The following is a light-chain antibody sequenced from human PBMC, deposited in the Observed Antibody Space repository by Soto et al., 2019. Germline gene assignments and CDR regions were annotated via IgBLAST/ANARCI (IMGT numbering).Light chain of an antibody. J-gene: IGKJ1*01. CDR1: QVIGND. CDR3: LQFYNFSWT. Sequence: AIQMTQSPSSLSASVGDRVTISCRASQVIGNDLAWYQQKPGKAPRLLIFAASNLQSGVPSRFSGSGSGTDFTLTISRLQPEDFAPYYCLQFYNFSWTFGQGTKVEIK. V-gene: IGKV1-6*01. CDR2: AAS.